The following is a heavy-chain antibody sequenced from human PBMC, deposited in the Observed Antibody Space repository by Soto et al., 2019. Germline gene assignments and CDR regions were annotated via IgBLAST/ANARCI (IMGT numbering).Heavy chain of an antibody. CDR3: AKINRIGGWFDP. V-gene: IGHV3-23*01. Sequence: GGSLRLSCAASGFTFSSYAMSWVRQAPGKGLEWVSAISGSGGSTYYADSVKGRFTISRDNSKSTLYLQMNSLRAEDTAVYYCAKINRIGGWFDPWGQGTLVTVSS. J-gene: IGHJ5*02. CDR2: ISGSGGST. CDR1: GFTFSSYA. D-gene: IGHD2-15*01.